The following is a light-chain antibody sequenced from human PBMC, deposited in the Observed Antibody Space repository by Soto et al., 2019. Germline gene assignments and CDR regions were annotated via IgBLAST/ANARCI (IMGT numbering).Light chain of an antibody. CDR2: DAS. Sequence: DIVLTQSPATLSLSPGDRVTLSCRASQTVGRFLSLYQHSPAQGPRLLVYDASNRATGVPARFSGSGSETDFTLTISSLEPEDFAVYYCQQRLHWPITFGQGTRLEIK. CDR3: QQRLHWPIT. CDR1: QTVGRF. J-gene: IGKJ5*01. V-gene: IGKV3-11*01.